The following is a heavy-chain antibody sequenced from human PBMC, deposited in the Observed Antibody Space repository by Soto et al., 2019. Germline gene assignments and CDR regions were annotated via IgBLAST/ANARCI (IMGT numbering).Heavy chain of an antibody. CDR3: ARTGAAPYYYYGMDV. Sequence: GASVKVSCKASGYTFTSYGIIWVRQAPGQGLEWMGWISAYNGNTNYAQKLQGRVTMTTDTSTSTAYMELRSLRSDDTAVYYCARTGAAPYYYYGMDVWGQGTTVTVSS. CDR1: GYTFTSYG. CDR2: ISAYNGNT. D-gene: IGHD7-27*01. J-gene: IGHJ6*02. V-gene: IGHV1-18*04.